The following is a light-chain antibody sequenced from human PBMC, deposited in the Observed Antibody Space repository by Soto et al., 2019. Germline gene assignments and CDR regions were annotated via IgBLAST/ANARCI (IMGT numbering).Light chain of an antibody. CDR3: CSYAGITTYYV. CDR1: SSDVGSYNL. Sequence: LKQPASGNGSHVQSISISCTETSSDVGSYNLVSWYQQHPGEAPKLMIYGGTKRPSGVSNRFSGSKSGNTASLTISGLQAEDEADYYCCSYAGITTYYVFGTGTKVTVL. CDR2: GGT. J-gene: IGLJ1*01. V-gene: IGLV2-23*01.